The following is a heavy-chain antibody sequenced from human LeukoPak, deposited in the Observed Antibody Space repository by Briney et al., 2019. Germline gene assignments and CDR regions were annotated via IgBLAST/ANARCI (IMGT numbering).Heavy chain of an antibody. CDR2: ISDSGRTM. D-gene: IGHD2-2*01. CDR3: AREYSTSGGGQLGSYYYYYMDV. Sequence: GGSLRLSCAASGFTFSDYYMTWVRQAPGKGLEWVSYISDSGRTMYYADSVKGRFTISRDNTKKVLYLQMNSLRAEDTAVYYCAREYSTSGGGQLGSYYYYYMDVWGKGTTVTVSS. J-gene: IGHJ6*03. CDR1: GFTFSDYY. V-gene: IGHV3-11*01.